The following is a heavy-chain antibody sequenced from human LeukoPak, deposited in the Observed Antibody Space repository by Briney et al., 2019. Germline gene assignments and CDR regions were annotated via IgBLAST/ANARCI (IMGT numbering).Heavy chain of an antibody. CDR1: GYTFTYNY. CDR3: ARDQEGFDY. V-gene: IGHV1-46*01. Sequence: GASVNVSCMASGYTFTYNYLHWVRQAPGQGLEWMGMIYPRDGSTSYAQNFQGRVTVTRDTSTTTAHMELRGLRSEDTAVYYCARDQEGFDYWGQGTVVTVSS. J-gene: IGHJ4*02. CDR2: IYPRDGST.